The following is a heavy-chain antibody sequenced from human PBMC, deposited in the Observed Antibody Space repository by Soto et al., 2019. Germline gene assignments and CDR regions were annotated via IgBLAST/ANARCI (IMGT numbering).Heavy chain of an antibody. J-gene: IGHJ3*02. CDR1: GFTFSSYS. Sequence: GVSLRLSCAASGFTFSSYSMNWVRQAPGKGLEWVSSISSSSSYIYYADSVKGRFTISRDNAKNSLYLQMNSLRAEDTAVYYCAGNDGGGGAYSYGLSAFDIWGQGTMVTVSS. CDR3: AGNDGGGGAYSYGLSAFDI. V-gene: IGHV3-21*01. D-gene: IGHD5-18*01. CDR2: ISSSSSYI.